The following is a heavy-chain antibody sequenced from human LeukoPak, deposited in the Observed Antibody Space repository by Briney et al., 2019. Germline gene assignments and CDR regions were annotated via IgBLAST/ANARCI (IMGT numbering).Heavy chain of an antibody. Sequence: SQTLSLTCAISGDSVSSNSAAWNWIRQSPSRGLEWLGRTYYRSRWFTNYAVSLKSRMTINPHTSKNQFSLQLNSVTPEDTAVYYCARVSTIGSSAFDIWGQGTMVTVSS. D-gene: IGHD3-9*01. CDR3: ARVSTIGSSAFDI. V-gene: IGHV6-1*01. CDR2: TYYRSRWFT. CDR1: GDSVSSNSAA. J-gene: IGHJ3*02.